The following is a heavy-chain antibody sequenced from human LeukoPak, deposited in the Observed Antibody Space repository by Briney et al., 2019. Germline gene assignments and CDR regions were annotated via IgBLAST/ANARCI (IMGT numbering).Heavy chain of an antibody. CDR2: ISYDGSNK. J-gene: IGHJ4*02. CDR3: ARDFSGCFPRSIYDY. CDR1: GFTFSSYA. D-gene: IGHD4/OR15-4a*01. V-gene: IGHV3-30*04. Sequence: GGSLRLSCAASGFTFSSYAMHWVRQAPGKGLEWVAHISYDGSNKHYADSVKGRFTISRDNSKNTLYLQMNSLRAEDTALYYCARDFSGCFPRSIYDYWGQGTLVTVSS.